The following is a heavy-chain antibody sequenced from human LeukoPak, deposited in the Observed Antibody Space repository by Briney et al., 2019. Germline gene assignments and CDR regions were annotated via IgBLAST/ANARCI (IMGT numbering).Heavy chain of an antibody. CDR1: GGSIRSSYYY. V-gene: IGHV4-39*07. CDR3: ARCFGTIFGGGAHIDY. D-gene: IGHD3-3*01. CDR2: INHSGST. J-gene: IGHJ4*02. Sequence: TSETLSLTCTVSGGSIRSSYYYWSWIRQPPGKGLEWIGEINHSGSTYYNPSLKSRVTIPVDTSKNQFSLKLSSVTAADTAVYYCARCFGTIFGGGAHIDYWGQGTLVTVSS.